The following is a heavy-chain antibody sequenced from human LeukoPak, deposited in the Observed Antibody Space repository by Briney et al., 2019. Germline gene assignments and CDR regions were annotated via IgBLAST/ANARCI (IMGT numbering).Heavy chain of an antibody. CDR1: GFTFSDHY. CDR2: ISSSSSYI. J-gene: IGHJ4*02. D-gene: IGHD6-19*01. CDR3: ARLSGPGSGWTTLDF. V-gene: IGHV3-21*01. Sequence: PGGSLRLSCAASGFTFSDHYMDWVRQAPGKGLEWVSSISSSSSYIYYADSVKGRFTISRDNSKNTLYLQMNSLRAEDTAVYYCARLSGPGSGWTTLDFWGQGTLVTVSS.